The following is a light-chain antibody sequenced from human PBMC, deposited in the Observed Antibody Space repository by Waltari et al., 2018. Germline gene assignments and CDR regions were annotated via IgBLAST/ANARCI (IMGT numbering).Light chain of an antibody. V-gene: IGLV2-14*03. CDR1: SSDVGSYNY. CDR3: SSYTSSVL. J-gene: IGLJ2*01. CDR2: DGS. Sequence: QSALTQPASVSGSPGQSITISCTGTSSDVGSYNYVSWYQQLPGKAPKTIIYDGSKRPSGVSIRFSGSKSGNRASLTISGLQAEDEADYYCSSYTSSVLFGGGTKLTVL.